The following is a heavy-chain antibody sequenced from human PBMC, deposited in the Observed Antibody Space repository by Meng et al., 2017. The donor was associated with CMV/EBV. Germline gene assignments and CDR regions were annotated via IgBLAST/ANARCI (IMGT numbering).Heavy chain of an antibody. V-gene: IGHV2-5*01. J-gene: IGHJ3*02. CDR2: IYWNDDK. CDR1: GFSLSTSGVG. CDR3: AHRRGVSWSGRAPDAFDI. D-gene: IGHD3-3*01. Sequence: SGPTLVKPTQTLTLTCTFSGFSLSTSGVGVGWIRQPPGKALEWLALIYWNDDKRYSPSLKSRLTITKDTSKNQVVLTMTNTDPVDTATYYCAHRRGVSWSGRAPDAFDIWGQGTMVTVSS.